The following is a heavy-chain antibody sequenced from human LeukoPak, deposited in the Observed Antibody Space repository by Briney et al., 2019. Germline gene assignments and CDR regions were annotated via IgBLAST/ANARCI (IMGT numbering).Heavy chain of an antibody. V-gene: IGHV3-30*18. CDR2: ISYDGSNK. J-gene: IGHJ4*02. CDR3: AKDLYSGSLYYFDY. Sequence: GGSLRLSCAASGFTFSSYGMHWVRQAPGKGLEWVAVISYDGSNKYYADSVKGRFTISRDNSKNTLYLQMNSLRAEDTAVYYCAKDLYSGSLYYFDYWGQGTLVTVSS. D-gene: IGHD1-26*01. CDR1: GFTFSSYG.